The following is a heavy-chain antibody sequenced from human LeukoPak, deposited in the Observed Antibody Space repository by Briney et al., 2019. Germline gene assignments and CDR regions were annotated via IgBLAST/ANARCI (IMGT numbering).Heavy chain of an antibody. CDR3: ATVVTGTTFYFDY. V-gene: IGHV1-24*01. Sequence: ASVKVSCKVSGYTLTELSMHWVRQAPGKGLERMGGFDPEDGETIYAQKFQGRVTMTEDTSTDTAYMELSSLRSEDTAVYYCATVVTGTTFYFDYWGQGTLVTVSS. D-gene: IGHD1-7*01. J-gene: IGHJ4*02. CDR2: FDPEDGET. CDR1: GYTLTELS.